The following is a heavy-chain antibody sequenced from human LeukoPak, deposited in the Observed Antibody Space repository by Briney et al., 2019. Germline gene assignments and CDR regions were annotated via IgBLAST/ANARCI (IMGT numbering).Heavy chain of an antibody. CDR3: ARLTYYDFWSGYYTGYYYYGMDV. CDR2: MNSNSGNT. D-gene: IGHD3-3*01. CDR1: GYTFTSYD. J-gene: IGHJ6*02. Sequence: ASVKVSCKASGYTFTSYDINWVRQATGQGLEWMGWMNSNSGNTGYAQKFQGRVTMTRNTSISTAYMELSSLRSEDTAVYYCARLTYYDFWSGYYTGYYYYGMDVWGQGTTVTVSS. V-gene: IGHV1-8*01.